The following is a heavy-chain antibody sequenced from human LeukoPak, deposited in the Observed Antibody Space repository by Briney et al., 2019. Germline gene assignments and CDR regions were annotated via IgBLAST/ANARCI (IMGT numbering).Heavy chain of an antibody. D-gene: IGHD2-15*01. CDR2: ISYDGSNK. V-gene: IGHV3-30-3*01. CDR1: GFTFSSYA. Sequence: GRSLRPSCAASGFTFSSYAMHWVRQAPGKGLEWVAVISYDGSNKYYADSVKGRFTISRDNSKNTLYLQMNSLRAEDTAVYYCARAPVRLLVDYWGQGTLVTVSS. CDR3: ARAPVRLLVDY. J-gene: IGHJ4*02.